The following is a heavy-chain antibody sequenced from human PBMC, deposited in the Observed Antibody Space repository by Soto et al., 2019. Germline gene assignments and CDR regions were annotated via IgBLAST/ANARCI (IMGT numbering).Heavy chain of an antibody. CDR3: AREATLRVATAIVRYYYYGMDV. Sequence: QTLSLPGAISGGRSSSNSAAWNWIRPSPSRGLEWLGRTYYRSKWYNDYAVSVKSRITINPDTSKNQFSLQLNSVTPEDTAVYYCAREATLRVATAIVRYYYYGMDVWGQGTTVTVS. D-gene: IGHD5-18*01. V-gene: IGHV6-1*01. CDR1: GGRSSSNSAA. CDR2: TYYRSKWYN. J-gene: IGHJ6*02.